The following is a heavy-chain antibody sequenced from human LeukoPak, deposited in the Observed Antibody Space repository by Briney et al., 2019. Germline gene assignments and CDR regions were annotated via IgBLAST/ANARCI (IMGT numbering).Heavy chain of an antibody. CDR2: INHSGST. V-gene: IGHV4-34*01. D-gene: IGHD3-22*01. CDR3: ARDHYYDSSGYYYRYYYYGMDV. J-gene: IGHJ6*02. CDR1: GGSFSGYY. Sequence: SETLSLTCAVYGGSFSGYYWSWIRQPPGKGLEWIGEINHSGSTNYNPSLKSRVTISVDTSKNRFSLKLSSVTAADTAVYYCARDHYYDSSGYYYRYYYYGMDVWGQGTTVTVSS.